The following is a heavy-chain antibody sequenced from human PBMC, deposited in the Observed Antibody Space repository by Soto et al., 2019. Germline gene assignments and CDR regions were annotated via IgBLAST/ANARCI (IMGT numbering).Heavy chain of an antibody. CDR3: AREKGTGDWHKFFHY. CDR1: GFTVNSNY. D-gene: IGHD1-26*01. CDR2: IHTGGVT. V-gene: IGHV3-66*01. Sequence: EVQLVESGGGLVQPGGSLRLSCEASGFTVNSNYMSWVRQAPGKGLEWVAVIHTGGVTYYEDSVKGRFTISRDNSKKTLYLQMISLRAEDTAVYYCAREKGTGDWHKFFHYWCQGTLVTVPS. J-gene: IGHJ4*02.